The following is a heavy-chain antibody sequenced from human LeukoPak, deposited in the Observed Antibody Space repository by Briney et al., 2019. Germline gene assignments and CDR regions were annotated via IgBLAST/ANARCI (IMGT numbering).Heavy chain of an antibody. Sequence: SETLSLTCTVSGGSISDYYWSWIRQPPAKGLELSWWIFGSGDFNYNPSLKSRLSISVDTSNNQFSLKLTSATAADTAVYYCAREKDTGSNHAKIRYDIWGQGTMVTVSS. CDR3: AREKDTGSNHAKIRYDI. D-gene: IGHD1-26*01. V-gene: IGHV4-59*01. J-gene: IGHJ3*02. CDR1: GGSISDYY. CDR2: IFGSGDF.